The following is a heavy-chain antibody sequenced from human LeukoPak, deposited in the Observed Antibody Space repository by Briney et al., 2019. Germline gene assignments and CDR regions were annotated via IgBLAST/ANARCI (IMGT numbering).Heavy chain of an antibody. Sequence: GESLKISCKGSGFSFTTYWIVWVRQMPGQGLEWMGIIYPSDSDTRYSPSFQGQVTISADKSITTAYLQWSSLKGSDTAMYYCARRAADAFDIWGQGTMVTVSS. J-gene: IGHJ3*02. V-gene: IGHV5-51*01. CDR2: IYPSDSDT. CDR1: GFSFTTYW. CDR3: ARRAADAFDI.